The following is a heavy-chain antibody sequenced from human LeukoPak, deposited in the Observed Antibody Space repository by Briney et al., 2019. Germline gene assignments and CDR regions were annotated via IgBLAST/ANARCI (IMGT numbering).Heavy chain of an antibody. CDR1: GFTFSDYY. Sequence: GGSLRLSCAASGFTFSDYYMSRIRQAPGKGLEWVSYISSSGSTIYYADSVKGRFTISRDNAENSLYLQMNSLRAEDTAVYYCARIFPSGSRPHDAFDIWGQGTMVTVSS. V-gene: IGHV3-11*01. D-gene: IGHD1-26*01. J-gene: IGHJ3*02. CDR2: ISSSGSTI. CDR3: ARIFPSGSRPHDAFDI.